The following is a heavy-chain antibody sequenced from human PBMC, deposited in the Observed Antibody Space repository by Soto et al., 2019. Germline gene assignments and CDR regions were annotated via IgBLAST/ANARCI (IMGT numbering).Heavy chain of an antibody. CDR2: IIPVVGTT. V-gene: IGHV1-69*06. Sequence: QVQLVQSGAEVKKPGSSVKVSCKASGDTFTTNSLNWVRQAPGQGLEWMGGIIPVVGTTKYAQKYQDRVTITGDKSTNTAYMELSSLRSADTEVYYCARGLLYATTYFDYWGQGTPVTVSS. J-gene: IGHJ4*02. D-gene: IGHD2-8*01. CDR1: GDTFTTNS. CDR3: ARGLLYATTYFDY.